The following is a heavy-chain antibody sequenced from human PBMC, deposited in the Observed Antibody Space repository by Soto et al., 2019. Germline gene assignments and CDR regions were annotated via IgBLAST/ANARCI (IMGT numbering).Heavy chain of an antibody. CDR3: TTGGYQLLAYYYYGIDV. J-gene: IGHJ6*02. Sequence: GGSLRLSCAASGFTFSNAWMSWVRQAPGKGLEWVGRIKSKTDGGTTDYAAPVKGRFTISTDDSKNTLYLQMNSLKTEDTAVYYCTTGGYQLLAYYYYGIDVWGQGTTVTVSS. CDR1: GFTFSNAW. V-gene: IGHV3-15*01. CDR2: IKSKTDGGTT. D-gene: IGHD2-2*01.